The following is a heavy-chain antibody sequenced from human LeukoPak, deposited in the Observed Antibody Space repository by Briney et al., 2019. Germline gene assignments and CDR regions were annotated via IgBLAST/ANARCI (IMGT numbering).Heavy chain of an antibody. CDR3: ARGAVVTIFGVAPPYYFDY. CDR2: INPNSGGT. J-gene: IGHJ4*02. Sequence: ASVKVSCKASEYTFTGYYMHWVRQAPGQGLEWMGWINPNSGGTNYAQKFQGRVTMTRDTSISTAYMELSRLRSDDTAVYYCARGAVVTIFGVAPPYYFDYWGQGTLVTVSS. CDR1: EYTFTGYY. D-gene: IGHD3-3*01. V-gene: IGHV1-2*02.